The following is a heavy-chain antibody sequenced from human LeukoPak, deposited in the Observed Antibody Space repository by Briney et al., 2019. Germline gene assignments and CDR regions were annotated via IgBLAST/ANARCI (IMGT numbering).Heavy chain of an antibody. Sequence: SETLSLTCTVSGGSISSSSHYWGWIRQPPGKGLEWIGSIYYSGSTYYNPSLKSRVTISVDTSKNQFSLKLSSVTAADTAVYYCARRGYSYGGFDYWGQGTLVTVSS. J-gene: IGHJ4*02. CDR2: IYYSGST. CDR1: GGSISSSSHY. CDR3: ARRGYSYGGFDY. D-gene: IGHD5-18*01. V-gene: IGHV4-39*07.